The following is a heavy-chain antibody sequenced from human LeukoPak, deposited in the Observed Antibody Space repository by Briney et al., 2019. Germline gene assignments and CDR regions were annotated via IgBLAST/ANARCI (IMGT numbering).Heavy chain of an antibody. D-gene: IGHD6-19*01. Sequence: SETLSLTCILSGGSISSSSYYWGWIRQPPGKGLEWIGSIYYSGSTYYNPSLKSRVTISVDTSKNQFSLKLSSVTAADTAVYYCASPGPGAQWLSPDYWGQGTLVTVSS. CDR2: IYYSGST. J-gene: IGHJ4*02. V-gene: IGHV4-39*01. CDR1: GGSISSSSYY. CDR3: ASPGPGAQWLSPDY.